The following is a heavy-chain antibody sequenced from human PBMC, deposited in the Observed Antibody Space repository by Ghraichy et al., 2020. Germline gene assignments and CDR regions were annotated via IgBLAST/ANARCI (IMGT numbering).Heavy chain of an antibody. CDR3: ARELGQQLVRYHLDN. J-gene: IGHJ4*02. Sequence: VKVSCKASGYIFAAYYMHWVRQSPGHRLEWMGWIKPQTGGTNYAPKFQGLVTMTRDSPLSTAYMELSSLTPDDTAIYYCARELGQQLVRYHLDNWGQGTLVTVSS. V-gene: IGHV1-2*04. CDR1: GYIFAAYY. D-gene: IGHD5-24*01. CDR2: IKPQTGGT.